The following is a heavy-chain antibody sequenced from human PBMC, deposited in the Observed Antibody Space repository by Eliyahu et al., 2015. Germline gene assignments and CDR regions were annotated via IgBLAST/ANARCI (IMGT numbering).Heavy chain of an antibody. CDR2: ISSSSSYI. Sequence: ASGFTFSSYSMNWVRQAPGKGLEWVSSISSSSSYIYYADSVKGRFTISRDNAKNSLYLQMNSLRAEDTAVYYCASHHGGIAVYYFFYWGHGTLVTVSS. D-gene: IGHD6-19*01. J-gene: IGHJ4*01. CDR3: ASHHGGIAVYYFFY. V-gene: IGHV3-21*01. CDR1: GFTFSSYS.